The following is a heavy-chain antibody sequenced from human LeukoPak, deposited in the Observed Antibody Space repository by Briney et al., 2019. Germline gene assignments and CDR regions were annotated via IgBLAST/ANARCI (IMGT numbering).Heavy chain of an antibody. V-gene: IGHV3-49*04. D-gene: IGHD4-23*01. CDR2: IRSKAYGGTT. CDR3: TSGGTSYY. Sequence: PGGSLRLSCTASGFIFGDYAMSWVRQAPGKGLEWVGFIRSKAYGGTTEYAASVKGRFTISRDDSKSSAYLQMNSLKTEDTAVYYCTSGGTSYYWGQGTLVTVSS. CDR1: GFIFGDYA. J-gene: IGHJ4*02.